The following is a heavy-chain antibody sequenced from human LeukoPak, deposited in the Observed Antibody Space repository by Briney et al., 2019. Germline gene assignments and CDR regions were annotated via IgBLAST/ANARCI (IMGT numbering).Heavy chain of an antibody. V-gene: IGHV3-74*01. CDR1: GFTFSTYW. D-gene: IGHD1-1*01. Sequence: TGGSLRLSCAASGFTFSTYWMPWVRQAPGKGLVWVSRIKGDGSSTSYADSVKGRFTISRDNSKNTLFLQMNSLRVEDTAVYYCASLSITTATTVDFWGQGTLVTVSS. CDR2: IKGDGSST. J-gene: IGHJ4*02. CDR3: ASLSITTATTVDF.